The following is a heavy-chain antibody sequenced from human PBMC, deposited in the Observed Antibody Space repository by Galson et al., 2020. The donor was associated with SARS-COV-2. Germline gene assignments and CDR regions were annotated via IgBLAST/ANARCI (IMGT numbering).Heavy chain of an antibody. CDR1: GFRFGDYV. D-gene: IGHD3-16*02. J-gene: IGHJ6*02. Sequence: GGSLRLSCSASGFRFGDYVMHWVRQPPGKGLEWVAGIRWNSGGIEYADFVKGRFGISRDNARRLLYLEMDRLTTDDTALYYCVKDIGAALSRASGMDVWGQGTTVIVSS. CDR2: IRWNSGGI. CDR3: VKDIGAALSRASGMDV. V-gene: IGHV3-9*01.